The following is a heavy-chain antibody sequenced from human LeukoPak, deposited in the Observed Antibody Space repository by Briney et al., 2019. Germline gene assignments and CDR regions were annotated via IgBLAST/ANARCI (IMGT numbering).Heavy chain of an antibody. D-gene: IGHD6-19*01. CDR2: IYYSGTT. V-gene: IGHV4-59*08. CDR1: GGSISSYY. J-gene: IGHJ4*02. CDR3: ARLASSGWSHCDY. Sequence: KPSETLSFTCTVSGGSISSYYWSWIRQPPGKGPEWIGYIYYSGTTNYNPSLKSRVTISVDTSKNQFSLKLNSVTAADTAVYYCARLASSGWSHCDYWGQGTLVTVSS.